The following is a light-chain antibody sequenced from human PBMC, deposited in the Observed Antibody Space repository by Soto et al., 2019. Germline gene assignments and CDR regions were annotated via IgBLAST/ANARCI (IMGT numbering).Light chain of an antibody. V-gene: IGKV3-20*01. CDR3: QQYGSSLRT. CDR2: GAS. CDR1: QSVSSSY. Sequence: EIVLTQSPGTLSLSPGERATLSCRASQSVSSSYLAWYQQKPGQAPRLLIYGASSRATDIPDRFSGSGFGTDVTLSISRLDPEDSAVYYCQQYGSSLRTFGQGTKVDIK. J-gene: IGKJ1*01.